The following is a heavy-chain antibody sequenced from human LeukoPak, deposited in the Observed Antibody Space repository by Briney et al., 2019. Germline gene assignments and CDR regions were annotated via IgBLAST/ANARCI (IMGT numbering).Heavy chain of an antibody. D-gene: IGHD6-13*01. V-gene: IGHV4-38-2*01. J-gene: IGHJ4*02. CDR3: ARLRGSSWYYFDY. Sequence: SETLSLTCAVSGYSISSGYYWGWIRQPPGKGLEWIGNFYHSGSTYYNPSLKSRVTISVDTSKNQFSLKLSSVTAADTAVYYCARLRGSSWYYFDYWGQGTLVTVSS. CDR2: FYHSGST. CDR1: GYSISSGYY.